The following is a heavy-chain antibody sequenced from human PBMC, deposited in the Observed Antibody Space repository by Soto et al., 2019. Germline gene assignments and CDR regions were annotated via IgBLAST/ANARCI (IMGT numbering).Heavy chain of an antibody. Sequence: PSETLSLTCTVSGGSMSNGYYYWSWVRQNPGKGLEWIGHIYHSGSTNYNPSLKSRVTISVDTSKNQFSLKLTSVTAADTAVYYCARDKITGLFDYWGQGTLVTVSS. CDR3: ARDKITGLFDY. V-gene: IGHV4-31*03. D-gene: IGHD2-8*02. CDR1: GGSMSNGYYY. J-gene: IGHJ4*02. CDR2: IYHSGST.